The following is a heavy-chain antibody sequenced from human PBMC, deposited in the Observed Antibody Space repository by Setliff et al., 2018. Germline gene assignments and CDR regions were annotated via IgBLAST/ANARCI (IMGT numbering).Heavy chain of an antibody. CDR3: ARDQGPNSSGWYYAGGSYPDY. CDR2: INAASGDT. CDR1: GYTFASYS. Sequence: ASVKVSCKASGYTFASYSLNWLRQAPGQRLEWMGWINAASGDTKYSQKFQGRATITRDTSASTAYMELSSLRSEDTAVYYCARDQGPNSSGWYYAGGSYPDYWGQGTLVTVSS. D-gene: IGHD6-19*01. V-gene: IGHV1-3*01. J-gene: IGHJ4*02.